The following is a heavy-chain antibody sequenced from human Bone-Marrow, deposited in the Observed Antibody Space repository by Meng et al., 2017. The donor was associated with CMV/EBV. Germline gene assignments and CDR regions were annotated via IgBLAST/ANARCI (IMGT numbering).Heavy chain of an antibody. CDR2: INWNGGST. CDR3: ARDLFYSSSLNWFDP. J-gene: IGHJ5*02. V-gene: IGHV3-20*04. D-gene: IGHD6-13*01. Sequence: GESLKISCAASGFTFDDYGMSWVRQAPGKGLEWVSGINWNGGSTGYADSVKGRFTISRDNAKNSLYLQMNSLRAEDTALYYCARDLFYSSSLNWFDPWGQGTLVTVSS. CDR1: GFTFDDYG.